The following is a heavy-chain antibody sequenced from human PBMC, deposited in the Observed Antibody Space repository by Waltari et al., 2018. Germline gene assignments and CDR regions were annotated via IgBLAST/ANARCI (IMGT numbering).Heavy chain of an antibody. CDR3: AREDHYGSGSYVLDY. CDR2: IWYDGSNK. D-gene: IGHD3-10*01. Sequence: QVQLVESGGGVVQPGRSLRLSWAASGFTFSSYGMHWVRQAPGKGLEWVAVIWYDGSNKYYADSVKGRFTISRDNSKNTLYLQMNSLRAEDTAVYYCAREDHYGSGSYVLDYWGQGTLVTVSS. J-gene: IGHJ4*02. CDR1: GFTFSSYG. V-gene: IGHV3-33*01.